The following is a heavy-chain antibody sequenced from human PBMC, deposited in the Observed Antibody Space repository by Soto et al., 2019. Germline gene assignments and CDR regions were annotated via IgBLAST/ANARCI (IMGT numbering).Heavy chain of an antibody. J-gene: IGHJ4*02. V-gene: IGHV4-39*01. D-gene: IGHD2-2*01. Sequence: PSETLSLTCTVSGGSINSRDYYWGWIRQPPGKGLEWIGTIYFTGRTYCHPSLRSRVTISVDTSNDQFSLKLTSVTAADTAVYFCARHPEAYCGSASCYASNYFDSWGRGTLVTVSS. CDR1: GGSINSRDYY. CDR3: ARHPEAYCGSASCYASNYFDS. CDR2: IYFTGRT.